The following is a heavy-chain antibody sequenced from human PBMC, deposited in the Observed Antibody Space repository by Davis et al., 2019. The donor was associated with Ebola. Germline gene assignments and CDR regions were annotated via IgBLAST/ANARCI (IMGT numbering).Heavy chain of an antibody. J-gene: IGHJ4*02. D-gene: IGHD1-1*01. V-gene: IGHV3-64*04. CDR2: ISSSGKT. CDR1: GFTFSAHT. Sequence: GESLKISCSASGFTFSAHTMHWVRQAPGKGLEYVSVISSSGKTYYADSVKGRFTISRDNSKNTLYLQMNSLRAEDTAVYYCAREVQLEGFTDYWGQGTLVTVSS. CDR3: AREVQLEGFTDY.